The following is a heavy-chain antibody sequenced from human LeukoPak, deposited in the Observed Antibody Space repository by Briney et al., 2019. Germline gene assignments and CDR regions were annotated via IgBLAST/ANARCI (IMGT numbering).Heavy chain of an antibody. CDR3: ARGLDTVNDAFDI. D-gene: IGHD5-18*01. CDR2: IIPIFGTA. Sequence: SVKVSCKASGGTFSSYAISWVRQAPGQGLEWMGGIIPIFGTANYAQKFQGRVTITADESTSTAYMELSSLRSEDTAVYYCARGLDTVNDAFDIWGQGTMVTVSS. CDR1: GGTFSSYA. V-gene: IGHV1-69*13. J-gene: IGHJ3*02.